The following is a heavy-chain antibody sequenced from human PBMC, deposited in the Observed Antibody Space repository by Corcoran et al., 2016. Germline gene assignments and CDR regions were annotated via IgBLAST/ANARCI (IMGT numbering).Heavy chain of an antibody. CDR2: TYYRSKWYN. V-gene: IGHV6-1*01. CDR1: GDSVSSNIAA. CDR3: ARERFRLLDY. J-gene: IGHJ4*02. Sequence: QVQLQPSGPGLVKPSQTHSLTCAISGDSVSSNIAAWNWMRQSPARGLEGLARTYYRSKWYNDYLVSVKSRITTNPDISKNQLSLQLNSVTPEDTARYYCARERFRLLDYWGQGTLFTVSS. D-gene: IGHD6-25*01.